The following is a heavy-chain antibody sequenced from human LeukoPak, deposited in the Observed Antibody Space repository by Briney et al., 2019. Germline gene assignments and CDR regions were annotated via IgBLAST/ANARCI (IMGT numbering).Heavy chain of an antibody. CDR3: AKDYIGYDQDFDY. CDR2: ISGSGIST. D-gene: IGHD2-2*01. V-gene: IGHV3-23*01. J-gene: IGHJ4*02. Sequence: SGGSLRLSCAASGFTFSSHAMSWVRQAPGKGLEWVSSISGSGISTYYANSVKGRFSISRDNSKNTLDLQMNSLGAEDTAVYFCAKDYIGYDQDFDYWGQGTLVTVSS. CDR1: GFTFSSHA.